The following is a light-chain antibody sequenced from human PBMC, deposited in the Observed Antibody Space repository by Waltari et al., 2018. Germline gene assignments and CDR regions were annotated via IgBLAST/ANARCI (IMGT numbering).Light chain of an antibody. CDR2: KTS. CDR3: QQYYSYPWT. V-gene: IGKV1-5*03. Sequence: DIQMTQSPYTLSASVGDRVTITCRASQSISRNLAWYQQKPGKAPKLLIYKTSSLESGVPSRVSGSGSETEFTLTISSLQPDDLATYYCQQYYSYPWTFGQGTKVEIK. J-gene: IGKJ1*01. CDR1: QSISRN.